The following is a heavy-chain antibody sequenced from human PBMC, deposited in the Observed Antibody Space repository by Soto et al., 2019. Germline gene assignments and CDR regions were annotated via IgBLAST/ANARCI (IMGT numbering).Heavy chain of an antibody. J-gene: IGHJ6*02. V-gene: IGHV4-34*01. CDR1: GGSFSGYY. CDR3: ARATLNVPAASETSLYYYYHYGMDV. Sequence: SETLSLTCAVYGGSFSGYYWSWIRQPPGKGLEWIGEINHSGSTNYNPSLKSRVTISVDTSKNQFSLKLSSVTAADMAVYYCARATLNVPAASETSLYYYYHYGMDVWGQGTTVTVSS. D-gene: IGHD2-2*01. CDR2: INHSGST.